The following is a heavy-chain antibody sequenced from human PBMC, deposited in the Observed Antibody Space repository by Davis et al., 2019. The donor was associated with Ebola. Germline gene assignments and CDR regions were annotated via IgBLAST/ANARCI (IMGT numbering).Heavy chain of an antibody. J-gene: IGHJ5*02. V-gene: IGHV4-59*08. D-gene: IGHD4-17*01. CDR1: GGSTSSDY. CDR3: VRHPRGDYASWFDT. Sequence: SETLSLTCSVSGGSTSSDYWSWIRQPPGKGLEWIGYIYASAYRTYNPSLKSRVAISVDTSKNHFSLKLSSVAAADTAGYYCVRHPRGDYASWFDTWGQGTPVTVSS. CDR2: IYASAYR.